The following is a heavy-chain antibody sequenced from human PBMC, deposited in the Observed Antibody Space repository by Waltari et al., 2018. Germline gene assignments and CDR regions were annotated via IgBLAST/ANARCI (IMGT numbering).Heavy chain of an antibody. Sequence: QLQLQESGPGLVKPSETLSLTCTVPSCSIFSHDWSWIRQPPGKGLEWIGHIQYTGSTNYNPSLKSRVTVSLDTSKKQFSLTLSSLTAADTAVYYCARFARGRYFDYWAQGTLVTVTS. CDR3: ARFARGRYFDY. J-gene: IGHJ4*02. V-gene: IGHV4-59*11. D-gene: IGHD3-10*01. CDR1: SCSIFSHD. CDR2: IQYTGST.